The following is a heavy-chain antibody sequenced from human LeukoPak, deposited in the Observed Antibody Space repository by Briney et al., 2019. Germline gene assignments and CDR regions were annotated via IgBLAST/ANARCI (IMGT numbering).Heavy chain of an antibody. V-gene: IGHV3-7*01. CDR3: ARERSSGYYRLYYFDY. CDR2: IKQDGSEK. CDR1: GFTFSSYW. D-gene: IGHD3-22*01. Sequence: GGSLRLSCAASGFTFSSYWMSWVRQAPGKGLEWVANIKQDGSEKYYADSVKGRFTISRDNSKNTLYLQMNSLRAEDTAVYYCARERSSGYYRLYYFDYWGQGTLVTVSS. J-gene: IGHJ4*02.